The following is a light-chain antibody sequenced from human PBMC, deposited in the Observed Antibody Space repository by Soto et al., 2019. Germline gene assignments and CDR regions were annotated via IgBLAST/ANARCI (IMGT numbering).Light chain of an antibody. CDR1: ESLLQRNGNTL. J-gene: IGKJ1*01. CDR3: MQGLQTPRT. V-gene: IGKV2-28*01. CDR2: LVS. Sequence: DIVLTQSPLSLTVTLGESASISCTSSESLLQRNGNTLLDWYLQKPGQSPQLLIYLVSRRASGVPDRFSGGGSGSDFTLTISRVEAEDVGVYYCMQGLQTPRTFGQGTKVYIK.